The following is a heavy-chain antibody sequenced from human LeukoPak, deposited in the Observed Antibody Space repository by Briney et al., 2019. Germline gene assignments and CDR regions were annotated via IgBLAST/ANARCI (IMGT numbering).Heavy chain of an antibody. CDR1: GYTFTSYD. V-gene: IGHV1-8*03. CDR2: MNPNSGNT. CDR3: ARRVAAAQRRDYYYMDV. D-gene: IGHD6-13*01. J-gene: IGHJ6*03. Sequence: VSVKVSCKASGYTFTSYDINWVRQATGQGLEWMGWMNPNSGNTGYAQKFQGRVTITRNTSISTAYMELSSLRSEDTAVYYCARRVAAAQRRDYYYMDVWGKGTTVTVSS.